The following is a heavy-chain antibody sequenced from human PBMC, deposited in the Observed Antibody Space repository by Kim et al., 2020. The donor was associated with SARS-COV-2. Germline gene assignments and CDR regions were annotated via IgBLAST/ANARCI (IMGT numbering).Heavy chain of an antibody. V-gene: IGHV3-43*01. CDR2: T. J-gene: IGHJ4*02. D-gene: IGHD6-19*01. CDR3: AKYSSGWYSDY. Sequence: TYYADSVKGRFTISRDNSKNSLYLQMNSLRTEDTALYYCAKYSSGWYSDYWGQGTLVTVSS.